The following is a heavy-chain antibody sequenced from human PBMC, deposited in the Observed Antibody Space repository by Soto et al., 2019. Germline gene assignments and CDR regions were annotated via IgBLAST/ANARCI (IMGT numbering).Heavy chain of an antibody. Sequence: QVQLVESGGGLVKPGGSLRLSCAASGFTFSDYYMTWIRQAPGKGLEWVSYITVGSSHIYQPNSMKGRFTISRDDAKNSVYLQIDSLRDEDTALYYCSRSPEVGVRGAYWGQGTLVTVSS. CDR2: ITVGSSHI. J-gene: IGHJ4*02. V-gene: IGHV3-11*06. D-gene: IGHD3-16*01. CDR1: GFTFSDYY. CDR3: SRSPEVGVRGAY.